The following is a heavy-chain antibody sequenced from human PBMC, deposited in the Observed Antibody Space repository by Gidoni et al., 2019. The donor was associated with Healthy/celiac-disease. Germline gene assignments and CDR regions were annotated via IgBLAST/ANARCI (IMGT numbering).Heavy chain of an antibody. CDR2: ISYDGSNK. CDR1: GFTFSSYG. CDR3: AKDLLSGYSYGYYYYYYGMDV. D-gene: IGHD5-18*01. Sequence: QVQLVESGGGVVQPGCSLRLSCEASGFTFSSYGMHWVRQAPGKGLEWVAVISYDGSNKYYADSVKGRFTISRDNSKNTLYLQMNSLRAEDTAVYYCAKDLLSGYSYGYYYYYYGMDVWGQGTTVTVSS. V-gene: IGHV3-30*18. J-gene: IGHJ6*02.